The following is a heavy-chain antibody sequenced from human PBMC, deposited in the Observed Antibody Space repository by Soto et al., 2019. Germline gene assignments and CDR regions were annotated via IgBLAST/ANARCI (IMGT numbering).Heavy chain of an antibody. CDR3: ARGGYYDSSGYHRTPFDY. Sequence: PGGSLRLSCAASGFTFSDYYMSWIRQAPGKGLEWVSYISSSSSYTNYADSVKGRFTISRDNAKNSLYLQMNSLRAEDTAVYYCARGGYYDSSGYHRTPFDYWGQGTLVTVSS. CDR2: ISSSSSYT. CDR1: GFTFSDYY. V-gene: IGHV3-11*06. J-gene: IGHJ4*02. D-gene: IGHD3-22*01.